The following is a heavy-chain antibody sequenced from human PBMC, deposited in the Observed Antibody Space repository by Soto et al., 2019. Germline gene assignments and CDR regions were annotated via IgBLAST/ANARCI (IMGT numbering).Heavy chain of an antibody. V-gene: IGHV4-34*01. D-gene: IGHD2-8*01. Sequence: SETLSLTCAVYGGSFSGYYWSWIRQPPGKGLEWIGEINHSGSTNYNPSLKSRVTISVDTSKNQFSLKLSSVTAADTAVYYCARGLRLGYCTNGVCSITLDYWGQGTLVTV. CDR1: GGSFSGYY. CDR2: INHSGST. J-gene: IGHJ4*02. CDR3: ARGLRLGYCTNGVCSITLDY.